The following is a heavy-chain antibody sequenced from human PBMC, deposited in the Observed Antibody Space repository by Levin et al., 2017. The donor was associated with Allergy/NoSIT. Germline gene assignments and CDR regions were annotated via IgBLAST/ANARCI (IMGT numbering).Heavy chain of an antibody. CDR3: TRDFPTAMAHDPFFDY. J-gene: IGHJ4*02. CDR1: GFTFGDYA. D-gene: IGHD5-18*01. V-gene: IGHV3-49*03. Sequence: PGGSLRLSCTASGFTFGDYAMSWFRQAPGKGLECVGFIRSKAYGGTTEYAASVKGRFTISRDDSKSIAYLQMNSLKTEDTAVYYCTRDFPTAMAHDPFFDYWGQGTLVTVSS. CDR2: IRSKAYGGTT.